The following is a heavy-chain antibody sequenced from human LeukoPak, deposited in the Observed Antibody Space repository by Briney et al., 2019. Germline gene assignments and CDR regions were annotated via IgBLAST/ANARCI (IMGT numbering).Heavy chain of an antibody. CDR2: ISSSSSYI. Sequence: PGGSLRLSCAASGFTFSSYSMNWVRQAPGKGLEWVSSISSSSSYIYYADSVKGRFTISRDNSKNTLYLQMNSLRAEGTAVYYCARGDIQNLDYWGQGTLVTVSS. J-gene: IGHJ4*02. D-gene: IGHD5-12*01. CDR1: GFTFSSYS. V-gene: IGHV3-21*01. CDR3: ARGDIQNLDY.